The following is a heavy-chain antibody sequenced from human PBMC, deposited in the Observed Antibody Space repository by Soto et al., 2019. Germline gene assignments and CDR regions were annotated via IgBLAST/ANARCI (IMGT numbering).Heavy chain of an antibody. CDR1: GFTFSSYA. CDR3: VKSRVFIGAIVTLLDS. Sequence: EVQLLESGGGPVQPGGSLTLSCATSGFTFSSYAMVWVRQAAEKGLEWVASISNNGDTAYYADSVKGRFTISRGNSENTLYLQMNGLRADDTALYFCVKSRVFIGAIVTLLDSWGQGTQVTVSS. J-gene: IGHJ4*02. CDR2: ISNNGDTA. D-gene: IGHD3-16*02. V-gene: IGHV3-23*01.